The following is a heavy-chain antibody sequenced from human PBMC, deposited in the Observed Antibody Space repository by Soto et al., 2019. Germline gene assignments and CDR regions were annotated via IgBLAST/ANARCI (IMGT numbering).Heavy chain of an antibody. CDR1: LFTVSDNF. CDR3: ARTRLFDASGYFYYYYGMDV. D-gene: IGHD5-12*01. CDR2: IYDNGYT. V-gene: IGHV3-53*01. J-gene: IGHJ6*02. Sequence: SLRLSCAASLFTVSDNFMSWVRQAPGKGLEWVSTIYDNGYTYYADSVKGRFTISRDNSKNTVYLQMNTLRAEDTAVYYCARTRLFDASGYFYYYYGMDVWGRGTTVTVSS.